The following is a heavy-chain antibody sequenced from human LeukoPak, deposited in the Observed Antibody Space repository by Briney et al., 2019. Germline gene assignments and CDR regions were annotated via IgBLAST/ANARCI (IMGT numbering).Heavy chain of an antibody. Sequence: SETLSLTCAVSGGSISSGGYSWSWIRQPPGKGLEWIGYIYHSGSTYYNPSLKSRVTISVDRSKNQFSLKLSSVTAADTALYYCARALVVPAAIYWFDPWGQGTLATVSS. CDR2: IYHSGST. V-gene: IGHV4-30-2*01. D-gene: IGHD2-2*01. CDR3: ARALVVPAAIYWFDP. J-gene: IGHJ5*02. CDR1: GGSISSGGYS.